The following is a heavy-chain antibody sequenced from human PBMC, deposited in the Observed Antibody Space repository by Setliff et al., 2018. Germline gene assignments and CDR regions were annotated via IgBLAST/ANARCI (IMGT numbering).Heavy chain of an antibody. CDR1: GYSISSGYY. J-gene: IGHJ3*02. D-gene: IGHD6-19*01. Sequence: SETLSLTCAVSGYSISSGYYWGWIRQPPGKGLEWIGSMYYTGSTNYNPSLKSRVTISVDTSRKQFSLRLNSVTAADTAVYYCARDPLGEIAVAGHDAFDIWGQGTMVTVPS. CDR2: MYYTGST. V-gene: IGHV4-38-2*02. CDR3: ARDPLGEIAVAGHDAFDI.